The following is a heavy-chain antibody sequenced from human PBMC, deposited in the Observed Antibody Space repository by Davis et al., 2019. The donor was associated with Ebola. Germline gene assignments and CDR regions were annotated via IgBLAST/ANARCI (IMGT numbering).Heavy chain of an antibody. J-gene: IGHJ6*02. CDR3: VRESVYYYGSGSYSYGMDV. CDR1: GYTFTGYY. Sequence: AASVTVSCKASGYTFTGYYMHWVRQAPGQGLEWMGWINPNSGGTNYAQKFQGWVTMTRDTSISTAYMELSRLRSDETAVYYCVRESVYYYGSGSYSYGMDVWGQGTTVTVSS. CDR2: INPNSGGT. V-gene: IGHV1-2*04. D-gene: IGHD3-10*01.